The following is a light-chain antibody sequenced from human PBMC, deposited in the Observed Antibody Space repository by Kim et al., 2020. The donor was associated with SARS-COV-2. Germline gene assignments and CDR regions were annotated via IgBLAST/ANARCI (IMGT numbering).Light chain of an antibody. Sequence: EIVLTQSPRTLSLSPGERVTLSCRASQNVGSRYLAWYQQKPGQAPRLLISGSSSRAAGIPDRFSGSGSGTDFTLTISRLEPEDSAMYFCQQYGSSYPWTFGQGTKVDIK. CDR1: QNVGSRY. V-gene: IGKV3-20*01. J-gene: IGKJ1*01. CDR3: QQYGSSYPWT. CDR2: GSS.